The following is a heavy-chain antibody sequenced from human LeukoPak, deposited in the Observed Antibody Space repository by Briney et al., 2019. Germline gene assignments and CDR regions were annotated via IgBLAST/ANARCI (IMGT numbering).Heavy chain of an antibody. CDR3: ARGGYSYGYNPIRFDI. J-gene: IGHJ3*02. D-gene: IGHD5-18*01. CDR1: GYTFTGYY. CDR2: INPNSGGT. V-gene: IGHV1-2*02. Sequence: ASVKVSCKASGYTFTGYYMHWVRQAPGQGLEWMGWINPNSGGTNYAQKFQGRVTMTRDTSISTAYMELSRLRSDDTAVYYCARGGYSYGYNPIRFDIWGQGTMATVSS.